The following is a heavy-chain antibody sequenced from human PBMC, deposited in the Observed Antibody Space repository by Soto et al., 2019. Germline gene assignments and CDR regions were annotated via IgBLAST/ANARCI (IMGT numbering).Heavy chain of an antibody. CDR1: GFTFSTYW. Sequence: PGGSLRLSCAASGFTFSTYWMSWVRHAPGKGLEWVANIKQDGSDKNYVDSVKGRFTISRDNAKNSLYLQMNSLRVEDTAVYYCVRPGAAADGMDVWGQGTTVTVSS. V-gene: IGHV3-7*05. J-gene: IGHJ6*02. CDR2: IKQDGSDK. D-gene: IGHD6-13*01. CDR3: VRPGAAADGMDV.